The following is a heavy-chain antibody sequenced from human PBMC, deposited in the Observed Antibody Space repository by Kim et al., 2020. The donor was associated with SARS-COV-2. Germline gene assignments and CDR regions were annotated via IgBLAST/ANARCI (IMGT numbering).Heavy chain of an antibody. V-gene: IGHV1-3*01. CDR3: ARDEPGRGNSFDY. Sequence: ASVKVSCKASGYTFTSYAMHWVRQAPGQRLEWMGWINAGNGNTKYSQKFQGRVTITRDTSASTAYMELSSLRSEDTAVYYCARDEPGRGNSFDYWGQGTLVTVSS. CDR1: GYTFTSYA. D-gene: IGHD3-10*01. J-gene: IGHJ4*02. CDR2: INAGNGNT.